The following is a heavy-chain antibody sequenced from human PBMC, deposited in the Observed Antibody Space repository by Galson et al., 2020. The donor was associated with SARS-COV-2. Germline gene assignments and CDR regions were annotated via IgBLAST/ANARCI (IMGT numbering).Heavy chain of an antibody. D-gene: IGHD3-3*01. V-gene: IGHV3-73*01. CDR1: GLTFSGSA. J-gene: IGHJ6*03. CDR3: TRQNYDFWSGYEDYYYYMDV. CDR2: IRSNANSYAT. Sequence: QLGGSLRLSCAASGLTFSGSAMHWVRQPSGQGLEWVGRIRSNANSYATADAASVKGRFTSSRDDSKNTAYLQMNSLKTEDTAVYYCTRQNYDFWSGYEDYYYYMDVWGKGTTVTVSS.